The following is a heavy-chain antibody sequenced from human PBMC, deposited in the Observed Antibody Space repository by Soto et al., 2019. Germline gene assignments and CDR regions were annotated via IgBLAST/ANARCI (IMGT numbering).Heavy chain of an antibody. CDR1: GYTFSSYV. CDR2: ITAYNDNT. D-gene: IGHD2-15*01. J-gene: IGHJ5*02. V-gene: IGHV1-18*01. Sequence: QVQLVQSGAEVKKPGASVKVSCKASGYTFSSYVFTWVRQAPGQGLECMGWITAYNDNTNYAQSCQGRVPMTTDASASTAYLQLRRRRSDDTAVYELSRVVVGIDVCVIWFGPWGQGSLVTVSS. CDR3: SRVVVGIDVCVIWFGP.